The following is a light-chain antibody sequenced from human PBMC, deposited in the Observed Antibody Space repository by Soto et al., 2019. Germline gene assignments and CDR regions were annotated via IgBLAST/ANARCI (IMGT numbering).Light chain of an antibody. J-gene: IGKJ2*01. CDR2: AAS. CDR1: QTITNF. CDR3: QQTLSSPQYT. Sequence: DIQMTQSPSSLSASVGDVVTITCRASQTITNFLNWYQQKPGKAPNLLIYAASILHSGVASRFSGSVSGTDFTLTISGLQPDDFATYYCQQTLSSPQYTFGQGTKLDI. V-gene: IGKV1-39*01.